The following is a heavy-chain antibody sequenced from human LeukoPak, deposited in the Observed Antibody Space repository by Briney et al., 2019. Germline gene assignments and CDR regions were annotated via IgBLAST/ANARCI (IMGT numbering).Heavy chain of an antibody. V-gene: IGHV1-2*06. CDR1: GYTFTGYY. CDR2: INPNSGGT. D-gene: IGHD3-3*01. J-gene: IGHJ4*02. Sequence: GASVKVSCKAAGYTFTGYYMFWVRQAPGQGLEWMGRINPNSGGTNYAQKFQGRVTMTRDTSISTAYMELSRLRSDDTAVYYCARDHLQYYDFWSGYRAPGDYWGQGTLVTVSS. CDR3: ARDHLQYYDFWSGYRAPGDY.